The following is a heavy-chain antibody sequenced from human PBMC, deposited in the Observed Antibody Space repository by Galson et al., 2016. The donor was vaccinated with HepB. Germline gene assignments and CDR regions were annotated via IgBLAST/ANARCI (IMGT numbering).Heavy chain of an antibody. Sequence: SGFTFSNSAVQWVRQARGHRLEWIGWIVVGSGNTNYAQKFQERVTFTRDMSTSTAYMELSSLSSEDTAVYYWAADVWIQFFLWGQGTLVTVSS. CDR3: AADVWIQFFL. V-gene: IGHV1-58*01. J-gene: IGHJ4*02. D-gene: IGHD5-18*01. CDR1: GFTFSNSA. CDR2: IVVGSGNT.